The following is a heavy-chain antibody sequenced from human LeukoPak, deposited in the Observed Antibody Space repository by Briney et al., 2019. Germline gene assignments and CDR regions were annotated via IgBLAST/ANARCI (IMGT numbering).Heavy chain of an antibody. CDR1: GGSFSDYY. CDR3: ASGSSSWYWGGWFDP. V-gene: IGHV4-34*01. D-gene: IGHD6-13*01. Sequence: SETLSLTCAVYGGSFSDYYWSWIRQPPGKGLEWIGEINHSGSTNYNPSLKSRVTISVDTSKNQFSLKLSSVTAADTAVYYCASGSSSWYWGGWFDPWGQGTLVTVSS. J-gene: IGHJ5*02. CDR2: INHSGST.